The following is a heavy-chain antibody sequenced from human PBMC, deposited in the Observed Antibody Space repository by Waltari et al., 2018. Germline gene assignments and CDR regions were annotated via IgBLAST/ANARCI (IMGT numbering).Heavy chain of an antibody. V-gene: IGHV4-34*01. J-gene: IGHJ6*02. D-gene: IGHD6-19*01. Sequence: QVQLQQWGAGLLKPSETLSLTCAVYGGSFSGYYWSWIRQPPGKGLEWIGEINNSGSTNYNPSLKSRVTISVDTSKNQFSLKLSSVTAADTAVYYCARWKWGSGGMDVWGQGTTVTVSS. CDR1: GGSFSGYY. CDR3: ARWKWGSGGMDV. CDR2: INNSGST.